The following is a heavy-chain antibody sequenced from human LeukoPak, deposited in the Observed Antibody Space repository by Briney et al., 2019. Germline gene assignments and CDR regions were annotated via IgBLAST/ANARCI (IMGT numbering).Heavy chain of an antibody. Sequence: PSETLSLTCTVSGRSFSTFYWSWIRQPPGKGLEWIGYISYTGSTNYNPSLKSRVTISVDTSKNQFSLKVTSVTAADTAVYYCARAIGIYSSSDYWGQGTLVTVSS. CDR1: GRSFSTFY. J-gene: IGHJ4*02. CDR2: ISYTGST. D-gene: IGHD2-21*01. CDR3: ARAIGIYSSSDY. V-gene: IGHV4-59*08.